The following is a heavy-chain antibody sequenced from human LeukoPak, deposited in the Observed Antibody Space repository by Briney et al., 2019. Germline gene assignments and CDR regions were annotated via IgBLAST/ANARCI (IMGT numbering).Heavy chain of an antibody. V-gene: IGHV3-48*04. CDR2: ISSSSSTI. D-gene: IGHD2-21*01. Sequence: PGGSLRLSCAASGFTFSRYSMNWVRQAPGKGLEWVSYISSSSSTIYYADSVKGRFTISRDNAKNSLYLQMNSLRAEDTALYYCAKDSWVGIIGAFDIWGQGTMVTVSS. CDR1: GFTFSRYS. CDR3: AKDSWVGIIGAFDI. J-gene: IGHJ3*02.